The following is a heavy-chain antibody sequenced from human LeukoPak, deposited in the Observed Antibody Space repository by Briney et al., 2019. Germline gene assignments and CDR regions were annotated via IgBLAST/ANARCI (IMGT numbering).Heavy chain of an antibody. J-gene: IGHJ4*02. Sequence: GGSLRLSCAASGFTFSSYSMNWVRQAPGKGLEWVSSISSSSSYIYYADSVKGRFTISRDNAKNSLYLQMNSLRAEDTAVYYCASFTYYDILTGLTFDYWGQGTLVTVSS. D-gene: IGHD3-9*01. CDR3: ASFTYYDILTGLTFDY. CDR2: ISSSSSYI. CDR1: GFTFSSYS. V-gene: IGHV3-21*01.